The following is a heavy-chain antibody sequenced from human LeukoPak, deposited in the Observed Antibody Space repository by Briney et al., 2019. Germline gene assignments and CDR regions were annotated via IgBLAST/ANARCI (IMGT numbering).Heavy chain of an antibody. CDR1: RDSISGYY. Sequence: PSETLSLTCTVSRDSISGYYWSWIRQPPGKRLEWIGYIHYSGSTNYNPSLKTRVTISLDTSENQFSLKLTSVTAADTAVYYCTRSLPAAMFSLDYWGQGTLVTVPS. CDR2: IHYSGST. J-gene: IGHJ4*02. D-gene: IGHD2-2*01. CDR3: TRSLPAAMFSLDY. V-gene: IGHV4-59*01.